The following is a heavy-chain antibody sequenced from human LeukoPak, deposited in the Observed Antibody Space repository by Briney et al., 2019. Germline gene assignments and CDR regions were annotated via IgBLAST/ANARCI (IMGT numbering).Heavy chain of an antibody. CDR3: ARLRANVLRYFDWLLPDDY. V-gene: IGHV4-59*08. D-gene: IGHD3-9*01. CDR1: GGSISPYD. CDR2: IYYSGTT. Sequence: PWETLSLTCTVFGGSISPYDWSWIRKPPGKGLEGIGHIYYSGTTNYTPSLNNSITISVDTSKNQFSLKLSSVTAADTAVYYCARLRANVLRYFDWLLPDDYWGQGTLVTVSS. J-gene: IGHJ4*02.